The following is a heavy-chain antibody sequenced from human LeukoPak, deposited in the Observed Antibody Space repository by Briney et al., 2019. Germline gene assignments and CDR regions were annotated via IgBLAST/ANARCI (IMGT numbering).Heavy chain of an antibody. CDR2: LNTNTGNP. CDR3: ARDLHSMDV. Sequence: GASVKVFCKASGYNFTSYAMNWVRQAPGQGLEWMGWLNTNTGNPTYAQGFTGRFVFSLDTSVSTAYLQISSLKAEDTAVYYCARDLHSMDVWGKGTTVTVSS. D-gene: IGHD4-11*01. V-gene: IGHV7-4-1*02. CDR1: GYNFTSYA. J-gene: IGHJ6*03.